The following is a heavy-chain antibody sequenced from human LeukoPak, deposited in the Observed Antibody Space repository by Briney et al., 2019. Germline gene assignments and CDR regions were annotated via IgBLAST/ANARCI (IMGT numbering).Heavy chain of an antibody. J-gene: IGHJ4*02. CDR1: GFTFSSYG. CDR3: AKPSDYGDYPH. Sequence: GRSLRLSCAASGFTFSSYGMHWVRQAPGKGLEWVAVISYDGSNKYYADSVKGRFTISRDNSKNTLYLQMNSLRAEDTAVYYCAKPSDYGDYPHWGQGTLVTVSS. CDR2: ISYDGSNK. V-gene: IGHV3-30*18. D-gene: IGHD4-17*01.